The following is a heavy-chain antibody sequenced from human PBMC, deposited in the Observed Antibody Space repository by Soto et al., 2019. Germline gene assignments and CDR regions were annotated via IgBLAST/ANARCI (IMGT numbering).Heavy chain of an antibody. CDR2: ISGSGGST. CDR3: AKGRYSSSWYPMDV. Sequence: VSLRLSRRAWGFTSSNYAMNRVRQAPGKGLEWVSAISGSGGSTYYADSVKGRFTISRDKSKNTLYLQMNSLRAEDTAVYYCAKGRYSSSWYPMDVWGQGTTVTVSS. D-gene: IGHD6-13*01. CDR1: GFTSSNYA. V-gene: IGHV3-23*01. J-gene: IGHJ6*02.